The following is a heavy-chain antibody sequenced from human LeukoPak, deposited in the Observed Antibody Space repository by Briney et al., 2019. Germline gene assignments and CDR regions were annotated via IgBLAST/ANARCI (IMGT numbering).Heavy chain of an antibody. D-gene: IGHD4-11*01. CDR1: GGSISSYY. Sequence: PSETLSLTCTVSGGSISSYYWSWIRQPPGKGLEWIGYIYYSGSTNYNPSLKSRVTISVDTSKNQFSLKLSSVTAADTAVYYCASGYSNYDIDYWGQGTLVTVSS. CDR2: IYYSGST. J-gene: IGHJ4*02. V-gene: IGHV4-59*12. CDR3: ASGYSNYDIDY.